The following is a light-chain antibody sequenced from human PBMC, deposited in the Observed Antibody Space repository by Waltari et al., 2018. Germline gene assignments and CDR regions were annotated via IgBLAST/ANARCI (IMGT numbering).Light chain of an antibody. CDR3: CSYAGRNIWV. J-gene: IGLJ3*02. CDR1: SSAVGFYNP. Sequence: QSALTQPASVSGSPRQSIPIPCTATSSAVGFYNPVSWYQQHPGKAPELVVYEVISRPSGVSNRFSGAKSGNTASLTISGLQAEDEADYYCCSYAGRNIWVFGGGTKLTVL. CDR2: EVI. V-gene: IGLV2-23*02.